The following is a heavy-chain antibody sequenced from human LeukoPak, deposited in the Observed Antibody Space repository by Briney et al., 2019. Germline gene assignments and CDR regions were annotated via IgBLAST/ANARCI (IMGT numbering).Heavy chain of an antibody. CDR1: GFTFSSYS. Sequence: GGSLRLSCAASGFTFSSYSMNWVRQAPGKGLEWVSYISSSGSTIYYADSVKGRFTISRDNAANSLYLQMNNLRDDDTAVYYCGRDEHGSGESDAFDVWGQGTMVTVSS. CDR2: ISSSGSTI. CDR3: GRDEHGSGESDAFDV. J-gene: IGHJ3*01. D-gene: IGHD3-10*01. V-gene: IGHV3-48*02.